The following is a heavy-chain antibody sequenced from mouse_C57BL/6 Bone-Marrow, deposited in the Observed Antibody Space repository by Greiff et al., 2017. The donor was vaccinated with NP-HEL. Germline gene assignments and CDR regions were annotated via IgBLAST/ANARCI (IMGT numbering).Heavy chain of an antibody. CDR3: TTPFITTVVAPYYYAMDY. V-gene: IGHV14-4*01. Sequence: EVQLQQSGAELVRPGASVKLSCTASGFNIKDDYMHWVKQRPEQGLEWIGWIDPENGDTEYASKFQGKATITADTSSNTAYLQLSSLTSEDTAVYYCTTPFITTVVAPYYYAMDYWGQGASVTVAS. D-gene: IGHD1-1*01. J-gene: IGHJ4*01. CDR2: IDPENGDT. CDR1: GFNIKDDY.